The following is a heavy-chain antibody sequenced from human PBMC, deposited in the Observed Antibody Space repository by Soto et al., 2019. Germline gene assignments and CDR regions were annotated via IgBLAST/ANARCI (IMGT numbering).Heavy chain of an antibody. Sequence: KPSETLSLTCDVSGGSITTGHWWTWVRQSPGKGLEWIREIYQSGITNYNPSLNSRLSISMDQSKNQFSLKLTSVTGADTALYFCARGFSFSDNSDNDRIDFYYGWNVGGQGTTVT. CDR2: IYQSGIT. V-gene: IGHV4-4*02. J-gene: IGHJ6*02. CDR1: GGSITTGHW. CDR3: ARGFSFSDNSDNDRIDFYYGWNV. D-gene: IGHD2-15*01.